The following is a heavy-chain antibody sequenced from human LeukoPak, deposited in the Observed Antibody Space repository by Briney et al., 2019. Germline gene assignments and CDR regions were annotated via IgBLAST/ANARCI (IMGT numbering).Heavy chain of an antibody. Sequence: PGGSLRLSCAASGFTFSTYNMNWVRQAPGKGLEWVSYISSTSTGIYYADSVKGRFTISRDNSKNTLYLQMNSLRAEDTAVYYCAKDQPHTIFGVVTQTNWGQGTLVTVSS. J-gene: IGHJ4*02. CDR1: GFTFSTYN. CDR2: ISSTSTGI. CDR3: AKDQPHTIFGVVTQTN. V-gene: IGHV3-48*01. D-gene: IGHD3-3*01.